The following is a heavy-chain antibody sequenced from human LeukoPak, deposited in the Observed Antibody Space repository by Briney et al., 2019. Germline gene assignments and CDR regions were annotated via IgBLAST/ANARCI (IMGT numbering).Heavy chain of an antibody. J-gene: IGHJ4*02. CDR2: INPNSGGT. Sequence: ASVKVSCKASGYTFTAYYIHWVRQAPGQGLEWMGRINPNSGGTNCAQNFQGRVTMTRDTPITTAYMELNKLTSGDTAVYYCAREENCSGGSCYYYWGQGTLVTVSS. V-gene: IGHV1-2*06. D-gene: IGHD2-15*01. CDR3: AREENCSGGSCYYY. CDR1: GYTFTAYY.